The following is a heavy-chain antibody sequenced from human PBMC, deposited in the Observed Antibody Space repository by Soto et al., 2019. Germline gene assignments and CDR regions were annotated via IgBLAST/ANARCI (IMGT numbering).Heavy chain of an antibody. J-gene: IGHJ6*02. CDR2: MNPINGAT. D-gene: IGHD6-13*01. CDR3: GRGPSPRAPAGGTPYYFAMDV. CDR1: GYDFTAYD. Sequence: QVQLVQSGAEVKQSGASVKVSCKASGYDFTAYDINWVRQASGQGLEWMGWMNPINGATGSARRFQGRVSKTRNTATGTAYLELTSPRSDDSAVYYCGRGPSPRAPAGGTPYYFAMDVWGQGTTVTVSS. V-gene: IGHV1-8*02.